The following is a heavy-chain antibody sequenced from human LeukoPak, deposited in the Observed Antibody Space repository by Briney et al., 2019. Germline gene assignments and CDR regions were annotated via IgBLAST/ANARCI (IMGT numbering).Heavy chain of an antibody. J-gene: IGHJ4*02. CDR2: IIPIFGTA. CDR3: ASALDIVATPQWGFDY. D-gene: IGHD5-12*01. V-gene: IGHV1-69*13. CDR1: GGTFSSYA. Sequence: ASVKVSFKASGGTFSSYAISWVRQAPGQGLEWMGGIIPIFGTANYAQKFQGRVTITADESTSTAYMELSSLRSEDTAVYYCASALDIVATPQWGFDYWGQGTLVTVSS.